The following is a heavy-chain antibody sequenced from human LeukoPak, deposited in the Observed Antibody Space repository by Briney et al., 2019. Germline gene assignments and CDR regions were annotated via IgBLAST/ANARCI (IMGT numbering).Heavy chain of an antibody. D-gene: IGHD5-18*01. CDR2: IYTSGST. CDR3: ARDLYSYGYGYYFDY. Sequence: SETLSLTCTVSGGSISSYYWSWIRQPAGKGLEWIGRIYTSGSTNYNPSLKSRVTMSVDTSKNQFSLKLSSVTAAETAVYYCARDLYSYGYGYYFDYWGQGTLVTVSS. CDR1: GGSISSYY. V-gene: IGHV4-4*07. J-gene: IGHJ4*02.